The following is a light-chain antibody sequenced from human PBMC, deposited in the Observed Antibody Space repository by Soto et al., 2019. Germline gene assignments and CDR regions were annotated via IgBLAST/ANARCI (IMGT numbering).Light chain of an antibody. CDR2: GAS. CDR1: QSVRSN. J-gene: IGKJ4*01. CDR3: QQYNNWPLT. Sequence: EIVMTQSPATLSVSPGERATLSCRASQSVRSNLAWYQQERGQAPRLLIYGASVRATGIPARFSGSGSGTEFTLTISTLQSEDFAVYYCQQYNNWPLTFGGGTKVEIK. V-gene: IGKV3D-15*03.